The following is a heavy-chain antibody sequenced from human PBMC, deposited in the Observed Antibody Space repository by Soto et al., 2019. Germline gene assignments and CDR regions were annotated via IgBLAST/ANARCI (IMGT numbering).Heavy chain of an antibody. CDR2: ISGSGIST. Sequence: EVQLLESGGGLVQPGGSLRLSCAASGFTFSSNAMSWVRQAPGKGLEWVSAISGSGISTYYADSVKGRFTISRDNSKNTMYLQMNSLRAEDTAVYSCAKEGGYSSGWDRVDYWGQGTLVTVSS. D-gene: IGHD6-19*01. V-gene: IGHV3-23*01. J-gene: IGHJ4*02. CDR3: AKEGGYSSGWDRVDY. CDR1: GFTFSSNA.